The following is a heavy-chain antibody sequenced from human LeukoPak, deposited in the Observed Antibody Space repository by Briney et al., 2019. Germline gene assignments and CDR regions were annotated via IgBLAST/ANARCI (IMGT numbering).Heavy chain of an antibody. Sequence: SETQSLTCTVSGGSITSSSYWGWIRQPPGKGLEWIGSISYSGSTYYNPSLKSRVTISVDTSQNQFSLKLSSVSAADTAVYYCGRTPNLGAHAAFDIWGQGTMVTVSS. CDR3: GRTPNLGAHAAFDI. V-gene: IGHV4-39*01. CDR1: GGSITSSSY. CDR2: ISYSGST. J-gene: IGHJ3*02. D-gene: IGHD1-26*01.